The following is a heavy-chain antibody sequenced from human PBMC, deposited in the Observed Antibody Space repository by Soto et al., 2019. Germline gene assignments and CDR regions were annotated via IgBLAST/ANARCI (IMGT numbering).Heavy chain of an antibody. J-gene: IGHJ5*01. CDR3: AREVSPNSRGWYTVLVRWFDS. V-gene: IGHV4-31*03. D-gene: IGHD6-19*01. Sequence: QVQLQESGPGLVKPSQTLSITCTVSGGSIGSGDYYWSWIRQHPGKGLEWIGYIYYRGDTYYNPSLQSRFTISVDTPKNQFSLTLTSVTAADTAVYYCAREVSPNSRGWYTVLVRWFDSWGQGTLVTVSS. CDR1: GGSIGSGDYY. CDR2: IYYRGDT.